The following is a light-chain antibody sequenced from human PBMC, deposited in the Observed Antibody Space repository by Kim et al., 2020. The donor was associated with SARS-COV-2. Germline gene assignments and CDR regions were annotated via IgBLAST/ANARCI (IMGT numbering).Light chain of an antibody. J-gene: IGLJ2*01. Sequence: SYELTQPPSMSVSPGQTASITCSGDKLGDKYACWYQQKPGQSPVLVIYQDTKRPSGIPERFSGSNSGNTATLTISGTQPMDEADYYCQPWDSTSVVFGGG. CDR1: KLGDKY. CDR2: QDT. CDR3: QPWDSTSVV. V-gene: IGLV3-1*01.